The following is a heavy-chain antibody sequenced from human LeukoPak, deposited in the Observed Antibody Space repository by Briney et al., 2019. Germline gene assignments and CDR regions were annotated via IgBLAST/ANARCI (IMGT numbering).Heavy chain of an antibody. Sequence: GRSLRLSCAASGFTLDDYAMPWVRQAPGKGLEWVSGISWNSGSIGYADSVKGRFTISRDNAKNSLHLQMSSLKVEDTAVYFCASGTGWLIESWGQGSQVIVSS. D-gene: IGHD6-19*01. CDR1: GFTLDDYA. CDR3: ASGTGWLIES. J-gene: IGHJ4*02. CDR2: ISWNSGSI. V-gene: IGHV3-9*01.